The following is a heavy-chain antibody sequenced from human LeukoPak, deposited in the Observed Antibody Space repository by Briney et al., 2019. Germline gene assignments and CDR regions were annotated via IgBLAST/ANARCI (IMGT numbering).Heavy chain of an antibody. CDR3: ARETYGSGPNYYYYGMDV. Sequence: SETLSLTCTVSGDSISSSSYHWGWIRQPPGKGLEWIGSIYYSGSTYYNPSLKSRVTISVDTSRNQFSLKLSSVTAADTAVYYCARETYGSGPNYYYYGMDVWGQGTTVTVSS. D-gene: IGHD3-10*01. J-gene: IGHJ6*02. CDR2: IYYSGST. V-gene: IGHV4-39*07. CDR1: GDSISSSSYH.